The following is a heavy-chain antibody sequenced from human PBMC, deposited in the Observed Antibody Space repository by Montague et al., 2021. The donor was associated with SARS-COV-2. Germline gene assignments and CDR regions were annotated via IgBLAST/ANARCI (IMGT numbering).Heavy chain of an antibody. CDR1: GGSISSYY. V-gene: IGHV4-59*01. J-gene: IGHJ5*02. CDR3: AREYFDSSGLVWIDP. Sequence: SETLSLTCTVSGGSISSYYWTWIRQPPGKGLEWIGYISYSGFSNQNPPLRGRVTISLDTSKYQFSLKLTSGSAADTAVYYCAREYFDSSGLVWIDPWGQGTLVSVSS. D-gene: IGHD3-22*01. CDR2: ISYSGFS.